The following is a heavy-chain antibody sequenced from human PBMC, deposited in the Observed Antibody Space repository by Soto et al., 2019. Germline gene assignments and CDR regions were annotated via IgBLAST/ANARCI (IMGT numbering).Heavy chain of an antibody. D-gene: IGHD3-3*01. CDR1: GVIFVHYA. Sequence: LSCAASGVIFVHYAMTWVRQTPGGGLEWVSAISGSGDTAYYADSVKGRFTISRDSSKNTLYLQMNGLRVEDTARYYCVEDPLPGYHSDWFDPWGQGTKVTVSS. CDR3: VEDPLPGYHSDWFDP. V-gene: IGHV3-23*01. CDR2: ISGSGDTA. J-gene: IGHJ5*02.